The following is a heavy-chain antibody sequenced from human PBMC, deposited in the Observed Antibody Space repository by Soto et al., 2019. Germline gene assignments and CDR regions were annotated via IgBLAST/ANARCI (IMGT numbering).Heavy chain of an antibody. D-gene: IGHD3-22*01. V-gene: IGHV4-31*03. CDR3: ASPDPYYYDSSGYPVNFQH. Sequence: QVQLQESGPGLVKPSQTLSLTCTVSGGSISSGGYYWSWIRQHPGKGLEWIGYIYYSGSTYYNPSHKSRVTISVDTXKNXFXQKLSSVTAADTAVYYCASPDPYYYDSSGYPVNFQHWGQGTLVTVSS. J-gene: IGHJ1*01. CDR1: GGSISSGGYY. CDR2: IYYSGST.